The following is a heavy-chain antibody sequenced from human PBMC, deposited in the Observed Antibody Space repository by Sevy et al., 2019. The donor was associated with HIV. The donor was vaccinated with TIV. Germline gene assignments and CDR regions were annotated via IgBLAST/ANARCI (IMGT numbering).Heavy chain of an antibody. V-gene: IGHV3-9*01. J-gene: IGHJ6*02. CDR1: GFPFNDHA. Sequence: GGSLRLSCAASGFPFNDHAMHWVRQVPGKGLEWVSGISWNSRNIGYAASVKGRLTISRDNARHLVYLEMNSLRPEDTAFYYCAKDINRGCDGVNCYSYYYYFYGLDVWGQGTTVTVSS. D-gene: IGHD2-21*01. CDR3: AKDINRGCDGVNCYSYYYYFYGLDV. CDR2: ISWNSRNI.